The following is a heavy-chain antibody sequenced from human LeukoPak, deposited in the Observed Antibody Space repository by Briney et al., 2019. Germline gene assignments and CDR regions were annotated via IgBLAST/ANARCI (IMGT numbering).Heavy chain of an antibody. CDR3: ARGRRGWPLDY. Sequence: SETLSLTCTVSGGSISGYYWSWIRQPPGKGLEWIGEINHSGSTNYNPSLKSRVTISVDTSKNQFSLKPSSVTAADTAVYYCARGRRGWPLDYWGQGTLVTVSS. D-gene: IGHD1-14*01. J-gene: IGHJ4*02. V-gene: IGHV4-34*01. CDR1: GGSISGYY. CDR2: INHSGST.